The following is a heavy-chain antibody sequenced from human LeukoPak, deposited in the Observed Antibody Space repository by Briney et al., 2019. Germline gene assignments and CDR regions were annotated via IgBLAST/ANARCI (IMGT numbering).Heavy chain of an antibody. CDR1: GFTFSSYS. CDR2: ISSSSSYI. CDR3: ASGLDVGSSDYFDY. D-gene: IGHD1-26*01. Sequence: TGGSLRLSCAASGFTFSSYSMNWVRQAPGKGLEWVSSISSSSSYIYYADSVKGRFTISRDNAKNSLYLQMNSLRAEDTAVYYCASGLDVGSSDYFDYWGQGTLVTVSS. V-gene: IGHV3-21*01. J-gene: IGHJ4*02.